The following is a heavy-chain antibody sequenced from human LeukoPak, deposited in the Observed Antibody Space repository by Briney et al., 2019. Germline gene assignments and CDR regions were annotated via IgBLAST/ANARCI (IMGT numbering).Heavy chain of an antibody. CDR2: IIPIFGTA. D-gene: IGHD1-26*01. CDR3: ARETMAVGATTFDY. J-gene: IGHJ4*02. Sequence: SVKVSCRASGGTFSSYAISWVRQAPGQGLEWMGGIIPIFGTANYAQKFQGRVTITADESTSTAYMELSSLRSEDTAVYYCARETMAVGATTFDYWGQGTLVTVSS. CDR1: GGTFSSYA. V-gene: IGHV1-69*13.